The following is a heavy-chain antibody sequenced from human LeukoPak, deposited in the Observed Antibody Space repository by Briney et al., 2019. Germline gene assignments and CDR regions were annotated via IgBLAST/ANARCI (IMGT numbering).Heavy chain of an antibody. CDR3: AREWFGEFAFDY. D-gene: IGHD3-10*01. CDR2: VDADNGNT. V-gene: IGHV1-3*01. CDR1: GYTFTSYT. Sequence: ASVKVSCKASGYTFTSYTIHWLRQAPRQGLEWAGCVDADNGNTKYSQKFQGRVAITTDTSATTAYMEVNSLTSEDTAVYFCAREWFGEFAFDYWGQGTLVTVSS. J-gene: IGHJ4*02.